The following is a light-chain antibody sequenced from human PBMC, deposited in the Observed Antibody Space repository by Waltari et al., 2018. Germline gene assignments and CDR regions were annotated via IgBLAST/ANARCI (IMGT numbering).Light chain of an antibody. V-gene: IGLV3-19*01. CDR2: DQN. Sequence: SSELAQDPAMSVALGPTVRITCPGDTLRSFRATWYQQKPGQAPVLVIYDQNNRPSGIPDRFSGSSSGNTASLTITGAQAEDEADYYCNSRDSSANLWVFGGGTKLTVL. J-gene: IGLJ3*02. CDR3: NSRDSSANLWV. CDR1: TLRSFR.